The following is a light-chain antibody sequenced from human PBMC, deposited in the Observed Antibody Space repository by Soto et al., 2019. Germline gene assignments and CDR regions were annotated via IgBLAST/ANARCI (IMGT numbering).Light chain of an antibody. Sequence: EIVLTQSPATLSFSPGERATNYCRASQSVSSSYLAWYQQKPGQAPRLLIYDASNRATGIPARFSGSGSGTDFTLTISSLEPEDFAVYYCQQRSNWPPWTFGQGTKVDI. J-gene: IGKJ1*01. V-gene: IGKV3-11*01. CDR2: DAS. CDR3: QQRSNWPPWT. CDR1: QSVSSSY.